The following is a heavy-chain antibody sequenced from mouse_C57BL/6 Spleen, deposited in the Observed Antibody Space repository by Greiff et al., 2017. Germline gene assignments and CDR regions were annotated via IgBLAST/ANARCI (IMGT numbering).Heavy chain of an antibody. CDR2: IWSGGST. V-gene: IGHV2-2*01. J-gene: IGHJ2*01. CDR3: ARNWGITTVVAFDY. Sequence: VQVVESGPGLVQPSQSLSITCTVSGFSLTSYGVHWVRQSPGKGLEWLGVIWSGGSTDYNAAFISRLSISKDNSKSQVFFKMNSLQADDTAIYYCARNWGITTVVAFDYWGQGTTLTVSS. D-gene: IGHD1-1*01. CDR1: GFSLTSYG.